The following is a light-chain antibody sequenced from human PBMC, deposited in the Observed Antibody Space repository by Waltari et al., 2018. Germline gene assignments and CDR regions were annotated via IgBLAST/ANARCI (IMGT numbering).Light chain of an antibody. Sequence: DIVLTQSPATLSSSPGERATLSCCASQSVSITYLAWYQQNPGQAPRLRIYGASSRATGIPDRFSGSGSGTDFILTISRLEPEDFAVYYCQQYDSSSYTFGQGTRLEIK. V-gene: IGKV3-20*01. J-gene: IGKJ2*01. CDR3: QQYDSSSYT. CDR1: QSVSITY. CDR2: GAS.